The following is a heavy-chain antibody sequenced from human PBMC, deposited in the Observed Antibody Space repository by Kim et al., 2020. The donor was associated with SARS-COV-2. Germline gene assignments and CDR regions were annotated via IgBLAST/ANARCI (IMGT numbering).Heavy chain of an antibody. V-gene: IGHV4-59*13. CDR2: IYYSGSS. Sequence: SETLSLTCTVSGGSISSYYWSWIRQPPGKGLEWIGYIYYSGSSNYNPSLKSRVTISVDTSKNQFSLKLSSVTAADTAVYYCARRFDYWGQGTLVTVSS. J-gene: IGHJ4*02. CDR1: GGSISSYY. CDR3: ARRFDY.